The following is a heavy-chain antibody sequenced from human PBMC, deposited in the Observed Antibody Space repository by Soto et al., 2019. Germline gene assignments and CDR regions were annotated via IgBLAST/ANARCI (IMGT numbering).Heavy chain of an antibody. V-gene: IGHV1-18*01. D-gene: IGHD1-26*01. Sequence: QVQLVQSGAEVKKPGASVKVSCKASGYTFTSYGISWVRQAPGQGLEWMGWFSAYNGNTNYAQKLQGRVTMTTDTSTSTAYMELRSLRSDDTAVYYCARILLVGTTDYYYYGMDVWGQGTTVTVSS. J-gene: IGHJ6*02. CDR1: GYTFTSYG. CDR3: ARILLVGTTDYYYYGMDV. CDR2: FSAYNGNT.